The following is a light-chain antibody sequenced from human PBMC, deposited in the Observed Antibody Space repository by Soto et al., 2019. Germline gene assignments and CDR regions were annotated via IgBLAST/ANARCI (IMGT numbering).Light chain of an antibody. V-gene: IGLV2-14*01. Sequence: QSVLTQPASVSGSPGQSSTISCTGTSRDVGGYNYVSWYQQHPGKAPKLMIYEVSNRPSGVSNRFSGSKSGNTASLTISGLQAEDEADYYCSSYTSSSTLAVFGTGTKLTVL. J-gene: IGLJ1*01. CDR3: SSYTSSSTLAV. CDR2: EVS. CDR1: SRDVGGYNY.